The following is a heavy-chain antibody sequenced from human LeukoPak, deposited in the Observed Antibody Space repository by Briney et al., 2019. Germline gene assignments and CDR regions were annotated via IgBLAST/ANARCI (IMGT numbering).Heavy chain of an antibody. J-gene: IGHJ2*01. CDR3: VRDPGFWYFDL. Sequence: QTGGSLRLSCAVSGFTLSNYWMRWVRQVPGKGLVWVSHINTDGSITNYADSAKGRFTISRDNAKGTLYLQMNSLRAEDTAVYYCVRDPGFWYFDLWGRGTLVTVSS. V-gene: IGHV3-74*01. CDR2: INTDGSIT. CDR1: GFTLSNYW.